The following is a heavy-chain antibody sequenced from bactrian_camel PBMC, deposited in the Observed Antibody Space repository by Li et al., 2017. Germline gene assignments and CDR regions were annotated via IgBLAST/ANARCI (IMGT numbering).Heavy chain of an antibody. D-gene: IGHD3*01. J-gene: IGHJ4*01. CDR2: LDRDGTT. CDR3: AADRRDYCSLARFWSSDYAY. V-gene: IGHV3S53*01. CDR1: GEGVYSSAC. Sequence: HVQLVESGGGSVPAGGSLRLSCAASGEGVYSSACMGWFRQAPGQKREAVAALDRDGTTSYADSLKGRFTISQDMPKNTVYLEMNNLKPEDTAMYYCAADRRDYCSLARFWSSDYAYWGQGTQVTVS.